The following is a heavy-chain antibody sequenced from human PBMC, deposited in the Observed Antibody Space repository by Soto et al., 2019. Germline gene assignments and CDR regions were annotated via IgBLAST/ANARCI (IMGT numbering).Heavy chain of an antibody. J-gene: IGHJ6*02. CDR2: PYCSGGT. D-gene: IGHD1-26*01. V-gene: IGHV4-39*01. Sequence: QLQLQESGPGLVKPSETLSLTCTVSGGSISSSSYYWGWIRQPPGKGLEGIGSPYCSGGTYYNPAPKRRVNRAVDTSTNQSAMMMSCGTAADTAVYYCAGAAYRSGSYWYYYYYGMDVWGQGTTVTVSS. CDR1: GGSISSSSYY. CDR3: AGAAYRSGSYWYYYYYGMDV.